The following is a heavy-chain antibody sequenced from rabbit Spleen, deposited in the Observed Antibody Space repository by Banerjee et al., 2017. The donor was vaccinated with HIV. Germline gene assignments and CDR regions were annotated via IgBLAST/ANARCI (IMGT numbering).Heavy chain of an antibody. CDR3: ARSASNIYTTGLIL. D-gene: IGHD7-1*01. V-gene: IGHV1S45*01. CDR2: INSKSGEN. CDR1: GFSFSNKAV. Sequence: QEQLVESGGGLVKPEGSLKLSCTASGFSFSNKAVMCWVRQAPGKGLEWIACINSKSGENVYATWAKGRFTISKTSSTTVTLQMTSLTAADTATYFCARSASNIYTTGLILWGQGTLVTVS. J-gene: IGHJ6*01.